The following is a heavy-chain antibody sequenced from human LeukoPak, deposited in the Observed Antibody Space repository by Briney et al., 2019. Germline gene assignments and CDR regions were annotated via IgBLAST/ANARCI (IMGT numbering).Heavy chain of an antibody. Sequence: GGSLRLSCAASGFTFSDYYMSWIRQAPGRGLESVSYISSSGSTTYYTDSVKGRFTISRDNAKNSLYLQMNSLRPEDTAVYYCASSYCGGNCLVSWGQGTLVAVSS. V-gene: IGHV3-11*01. D-gene: IGHD2-21*02. CDR1: GFTFSDYY. J-gene: IGHJ5*02. CDR3: ASSYCGGNCLVS. CDR2: ISSSGSTT.